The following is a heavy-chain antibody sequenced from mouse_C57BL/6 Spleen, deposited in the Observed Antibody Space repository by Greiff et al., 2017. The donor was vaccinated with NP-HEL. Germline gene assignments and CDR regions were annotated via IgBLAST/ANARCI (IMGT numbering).Heavy chain of an antibody. CDR1: GFSLTSYG. CDR2: IWSDGST. V-gene: IGHV2-6-1*01. CDR3: ARHGNYYGSSYAMDY. Sequence: QVQLKESGPGLVAPSQSLSITCTVSGFSLTSYGVHWVRQPPGKGLEWLVVIWSDGSTTYNSALKSRLSISQDNAKSQVFLKMNSLQTDDTAMYYCARHGNYYGSSYAMDYWGQGTSVTVSS. J-gene: IGHJ4*01. D-gene: IGHD1-1*01.